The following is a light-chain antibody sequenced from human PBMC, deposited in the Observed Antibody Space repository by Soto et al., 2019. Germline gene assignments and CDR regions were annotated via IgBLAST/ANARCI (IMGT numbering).Light chain of an antibody. V-gene: IGKV4-1*01. CDR2: WAS. CDR1: QNVLYSSNNKNY. Sequence: DIVMTQSPDSLAVSLGERATINCKSSQNVLYSSNNKNYLAWYQQKPGQPPKLLIYWASTRESGVPDRFSGSGSGTDFTITSSSLQAEDVAVYYCQQYYNTPWTFGQGTKVEIK. CDR3: QQYYNTPWT. J-gene: IGKJ1*01.